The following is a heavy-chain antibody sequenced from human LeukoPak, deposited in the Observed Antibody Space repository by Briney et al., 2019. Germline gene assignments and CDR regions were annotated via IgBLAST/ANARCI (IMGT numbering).Heavy chain of an antibody. CDR3: ARVEVYSSSPGDAFDI. CDR2: INPNSGGT. CDR1: GYTFTGYY. D-gene: IGHD6-13*01. Sequence: ASVKVSCKASGYTFTGYYMHWVRQAPGQGLEWMGWINPNSGGTNYAQKFQGRVTMTRDTSISTAYMELSRLRSDDTAVYYCARVEVYSSSPGDAFDIWGQGTMVTVSP. J-gene: IGHJ3*02. V-gene: IGHV1-2*02.